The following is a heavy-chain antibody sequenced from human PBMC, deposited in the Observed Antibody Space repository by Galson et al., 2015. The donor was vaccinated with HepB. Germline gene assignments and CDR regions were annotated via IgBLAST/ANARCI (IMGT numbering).Heavy chain of an antibody. CDR3: ARGWQIGLQFDSYWYFDL. J-gene: IGHJ2*01. D-gene: IGHD5-24*01. CDR2: IIPIFGTA. Sequence: SVKVSCKASGGTFSSYAISWVRQAPGQGLEWMGGIIPIFGTANYAQKFQGRVTITADESTSTAYMELSSLRSEDTAVYYCARGWQIGLQFDSYWYFDLWGRGTLVTVSS. CDR1: GGTFSSYA. V-gene: IGHV1-69*13.